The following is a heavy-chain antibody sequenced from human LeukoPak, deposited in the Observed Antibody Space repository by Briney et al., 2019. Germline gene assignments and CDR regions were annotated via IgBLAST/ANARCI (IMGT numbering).Heavy chain of an antibody. Sequence: ASETLSLTCAVYGGSFSGYYWSWIRQPPGKGLEWIGEINHSGSTNYNPSLKSRVTISVDTSKNQFSLKLSSVTAADTAVYYCARDGRFNSVVVTAKNQNDAFDIWGQGTMVTVSS. CDR1: GGSFSGYY. CDR3: ARDGRFNSVVVTAKNQNDAFDI. CDR2: INHSGST. D-gene: IGHD2-21*02. J-gene: IGHJ3*02. V-gene: IGHV4-34*09.